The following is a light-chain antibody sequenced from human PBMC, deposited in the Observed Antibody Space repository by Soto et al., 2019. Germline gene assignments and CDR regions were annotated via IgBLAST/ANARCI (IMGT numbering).Light chain of an antibody. Sequence: DIVMTQSPDSLAVSLGERATINCKSSQSVMYTSNNKNYLAWFQQKPGQPPKLLLYWASTRESGVPARFSGSGSGTDFTLTISSLQAEDVAFYYCQQYYDAPLTFGQGTRLEIK. V-gene: IGKV4-1*01. CDR1: QSVMYTSNNKNY. CDR2: WAS. J-gene: IGKJ5*01. CDR3: QQYYDAPLT.